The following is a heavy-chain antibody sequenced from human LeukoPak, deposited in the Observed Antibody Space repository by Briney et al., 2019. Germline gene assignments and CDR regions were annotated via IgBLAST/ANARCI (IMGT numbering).Heavy chain of an antibody. D-gene: IGHD3-22*01. V-gene: IGHV4-38-2*01. J-gene: IGHJ4*02. CDR3: ARQRYHYDTSGYWASRDFDY. CDR1: SYTISSGYY. CDR2: VYHSGKS. Sequence: SETLSLTCVASSYTISSGYYWGCLQQPPGKVLEWIGIVYHSGKSYYNPSLKSRFTISVDTSKNQFSLKLTSVTAADTAVYYCARQRYHYDTSGYWASRDFDYWGQGTLVSVCS.